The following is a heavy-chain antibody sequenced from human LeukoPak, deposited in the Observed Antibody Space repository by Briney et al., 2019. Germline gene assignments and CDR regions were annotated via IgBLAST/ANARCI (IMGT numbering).Heavy chain of an antibody. D-gene: IGHD6-13*01. Sequence: SETLSLTCTVSGGSISGYYWSWIRQPPGKGLEWIGYIYTSGSTNYNPSLKSRVTISVDTSKNQFSLKLSSVTAADTAVYYCARHVWTGYSSSWYGGLNWFDPWGQGTLVTVSS. J-gene: IGHJ5*02. V-gene: IGHV4-4*09. CDR3: ARHVWTGYSSSWYGGLNWFDP. CDR1: GGSISGYY. CDR2: IYTSGST.